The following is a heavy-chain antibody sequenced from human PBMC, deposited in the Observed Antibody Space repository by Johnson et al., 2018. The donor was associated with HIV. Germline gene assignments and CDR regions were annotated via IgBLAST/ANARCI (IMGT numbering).Heavy chain of an antibody. CDR1: GFTFSNYA. CDR3: ARAVVVAATNAFDI. V-gene: IGHV3-23*04. Sequence: VQLVESGGGLVQPGGSLRLSCAASGFTFSNYAMSWVRQAPGKGLEWVSGIGGSGGSTFYADSVKGRFTISRDNSKNTLYLQMNSLRDEDTAVYYCARAVVVAATNAFDIWGQGTMVTVSS. CDR2: IGGSGGST. D-gene: IGHD2-15*01. J-gene: IGHJ3*02.